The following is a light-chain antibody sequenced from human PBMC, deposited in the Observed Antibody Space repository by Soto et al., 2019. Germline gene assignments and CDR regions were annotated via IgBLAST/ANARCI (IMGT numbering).Light chain of an antibody. CDR2: DAS. Sequence: EIVLTQSPGTRSLSPGERATLSCRTSQSVSSSALGWYPQKPGQAPRLLIFDASNSATGIPARFSGSGSGTDFTLTISSLEPEDFAVYYCQQRSNWPITFGQGTRLEI. J-gene: IGKJ5*01. CDR3: QQRSNWPIT. V-gene: IGKV3D-20*02. CDR1: QSVSSSA.